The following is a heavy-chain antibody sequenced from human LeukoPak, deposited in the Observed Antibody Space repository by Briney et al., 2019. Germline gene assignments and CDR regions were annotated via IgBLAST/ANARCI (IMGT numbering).Heavy chain of an antibody. V-gene: IGHV1-8*01. CDR1: GYPFTTWE. J-gene: IGHJ5*02. D-gene: IGHD1-14*01. Sequence: ASMKVSCKTSGYPFTTWEINWVRQAAGQGLEWMGWVHPNSGNTAYAQKFQGRVTMTRDTSISTAYMEVSGLRSDDTAVYFCARGPRNDPWGQGTLVTVSS. CDR3: ARGPRNDP. CDR2: VHPNSGNT.